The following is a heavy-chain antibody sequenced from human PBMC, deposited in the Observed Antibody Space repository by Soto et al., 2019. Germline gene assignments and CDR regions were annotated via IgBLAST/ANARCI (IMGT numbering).Heavy chain of an antibody. CDR1: GDTFSSYA. Sequence: QVQLVQSGAEVKKPGSSVKVSCKASGDTFSSYAISWVRQAPGQGLEWMGGIIPIFGTANYAQKFQGGVTITADESTSTAYMELSSLSSEDTAVYYCARHGSGYRSRASPTDVWCQGTTVTVSS. J-gene: IGHJ6*02. V-gene: IGHV1-69*01. CDR2: IIPIFGTA. CDR3: ARHGSGYRSRASPTDV. D-gene: IGHD3-22*01.